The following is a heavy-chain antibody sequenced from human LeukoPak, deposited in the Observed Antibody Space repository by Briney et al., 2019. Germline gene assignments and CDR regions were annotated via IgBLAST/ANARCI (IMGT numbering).Heavy chain of an antibody. Sequence: GESLKISCKGSGYSFTTYWIGWVRQMPGKGLEWMGIIYPGDSDTRYSPSFQGQVTISADRSVSTAYLQWSSLGASDTAMYYCARRKRALQCSDGGCHFDSWGQGTLVTVSS. CDR2: IYPGDSDT. CDR3: ARRKRALQCSDGGCHFDS. D-gene: IGHD2-15*01. V-gene: IGHV5-51*01. J-gene: IGHJ4*02. CDR1: GYSFTTYW.